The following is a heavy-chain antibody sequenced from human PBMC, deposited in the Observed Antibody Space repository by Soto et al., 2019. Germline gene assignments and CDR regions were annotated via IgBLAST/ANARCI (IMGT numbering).Heavy chain of an antibody. CDR1: GYSFTSYW. J-gene: IGHJ6*02. CDR2: IYPGDSDT. Sequence: PGESLKISCKGSGYSFTSYWIGWVRQMPGKGLEWMGIIYPGDSDTRYSPSFQGQVTISADKSISTAYLQWSSLKASDTAMYYCARRGGSWYKSDYYGMDVWGQGTTVTVSS. D-gene: IGHD6-13*01. CDR3: ARRGGSWYKSDYYGMDV. V-gene: IGHV5-51*01.